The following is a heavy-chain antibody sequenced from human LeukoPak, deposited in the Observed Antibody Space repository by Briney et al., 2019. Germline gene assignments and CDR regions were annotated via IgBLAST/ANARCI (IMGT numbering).Heavy chain of an antibody. CDR1: GFTFSSYS. V-gene: IGHV3-21*01. D-gene: IGHD3-9*01. J-gene: IGHJ4*02. CDR2: ISSISSYI. Sequence: GGSLRLSCAASGFTFSSYSMNWVRQAPGKGLEWVSSISSISSYIYYADSVKGRFTISRDNAKNSLYLQMNSLRAEDTAVYYCARLGFSIYDILTGYPYFDYWGQGTLVTVSS. CDR3: ARLGFSIYDILTGYPYFDY.